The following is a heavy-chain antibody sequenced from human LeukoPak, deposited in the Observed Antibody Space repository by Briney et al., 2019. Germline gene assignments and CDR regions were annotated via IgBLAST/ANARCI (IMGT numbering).Heavy chain of an antibody. CDR3: AKDPCGGNCYGGYFDY. V-gene: IGHV3-21*01. Sequence: GGSLRLSCAASGFTFSSYSMNWVRQAPGKGLEWVSSISSSSSYIYYADSVKGRFTISRDNAKNSLYLQMNSLRAEDTAVYYCAKDPCGGNCYGGYFDYWGQGTLVTVSS. CDR1: GFTFSSYS. CDR2: ISSSSSYI. J-gene: IGHJ4*02. D-gene: IGHD2-21*02.